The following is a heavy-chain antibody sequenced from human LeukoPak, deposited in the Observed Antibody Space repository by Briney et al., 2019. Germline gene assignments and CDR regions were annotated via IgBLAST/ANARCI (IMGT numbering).Heavy chain of an antibody. J-gene: IGHJ4*02. V-gene: IGHV1-69*01. D-gene: IGHD3-10*01. CDR1: GGTFSSYA. CDR3: ASLGSTGDYYGSGSYYAYFYY. Sequence: SVQDSCKASGGTFSSYASSCVRQAPAQGLEWMGGIISIFGTANYAQKFQGRVTITADDSTSTAYMELSSLRSEDTAVYYCASLGSTGDYYGSGSYYAYFYYWGQGTLVSVSS. CDR2: IISIFGTA.